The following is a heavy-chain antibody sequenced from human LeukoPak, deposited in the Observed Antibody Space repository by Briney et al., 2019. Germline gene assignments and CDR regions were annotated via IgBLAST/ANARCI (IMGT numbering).Heavy chain of an antibody. Sequence: SETLSLTCAVYGGSFSGYYWSWIRQPPGEGLEWIGYIYNSGNTNYNPSLKSRVTISVDTSKNQFSLKLRSVMAADTAVYYCARAYCVGDCTVLHIYFDNWGQGTLVTVSS. V-gene: IGHV4-59*08. CDR3: ARAYCVGDCTVLHIYFDN. CDR2: IYNSGNT. J-gene: IGHJ4*02. D-gene: IGHD2-21*02. CDR1: GGSFSGYY.